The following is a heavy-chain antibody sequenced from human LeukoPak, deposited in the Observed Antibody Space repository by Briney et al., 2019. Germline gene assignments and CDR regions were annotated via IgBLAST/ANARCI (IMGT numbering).Heavy chain of an antibody. CDR3: SRDRRSSGWYYFGS. V-gene: IGHV3-33*01. Sequence: GGSLRLSCAASGFTFSSHGMHWVRQAPGKGLEWVAVINYDGSNEDYGDSVKGRFTISRDKSKNTLHIQINSLRAEDTAVYNCSRDRRSSGWYYFGSWGQGTLVTVSS. J-gene: IGHJ4*02. D-gene: IGHD6-19*01. CDR1: GFTFSSHG. CDR2: INYDGSNE.